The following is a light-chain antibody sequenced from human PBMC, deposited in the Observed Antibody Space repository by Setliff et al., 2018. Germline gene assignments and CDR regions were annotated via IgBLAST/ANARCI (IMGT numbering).Light chain of an antibody. CDR1: SSNIGAGYD. V-gene: IGLV1-40*01. CDR3: SSYAGSNTPYV. Sequence: QSVLTQPPSVSGAPGQRVTISCTGSSSNIGAGYDVHWYQQLPGTAPKLLINGNSNRPSGVPDRFSGSKSGTSASLAITGLQAEDGADYYCSSYAGSNTPYVFGTGTKVTVL. CDR2: GNS. J-gene: IGLJ1*01.